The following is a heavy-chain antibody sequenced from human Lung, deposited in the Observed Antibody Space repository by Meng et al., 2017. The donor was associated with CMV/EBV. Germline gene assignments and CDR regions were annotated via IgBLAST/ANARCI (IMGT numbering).Heavy chain of an antibody. CDR3: ARSDAPGLDY. CDR2: ISGYNGNT. V-gene: IGHV1-18*01. CDR1: GYTFASYG. D-gene: IGHD2-8*01. Sequence: QVQLVQSGGEVKKPGASVKVSCKASGYTFASYGLSWVRQAPGQGLEWMGWISGYNGNTKYAERLQGRVTMTADTSTSTAYMELRDLRSDDAAVYYCARSDAPGLDYWGQGTLVTASS. J-gene: IGHJ4*02.